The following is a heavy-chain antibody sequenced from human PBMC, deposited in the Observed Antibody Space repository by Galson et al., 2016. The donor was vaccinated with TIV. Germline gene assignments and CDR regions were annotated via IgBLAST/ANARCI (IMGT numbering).Heavy chain of an antibody. J-gene: IGHJ4*02. V-gene: IGHV1-2*02. CDR2: IDPRSVAT. CDR1: GDTFTGYY. Sequence: SVKVSCKASGDTFTGYYVHWVRQAPGQGLEWMGWIDPRSVATNYAQKFQGRVTMTRDTSISTAHMELTRLTPDDPAVYYCARARYGDYFDYWGQGTLVTVSS. D-gene: IGHD4-17*01. CDR3: ARARYGDYFDY.